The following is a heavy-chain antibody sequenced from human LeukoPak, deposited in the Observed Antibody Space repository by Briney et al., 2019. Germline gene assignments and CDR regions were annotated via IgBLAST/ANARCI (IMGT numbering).Heavy chain of an antibody. Sequence: ASVKVSCKASGYTFTGHYMHWVRQAPGQGLEWMGWINPNCGGTNYAQKFQGRVTMTRDTSISTAYMELSSLRSEDTAVYYCARGLRLRYFDWSPDIWGQGTMVTVSS. J-gene: IGHJ3*02. CDR3: ARGLRLRYFDWSPDI. D-gene: IGHD3-9*01. V-gene: IGHV1-2*02. CDR1: GYTFTGHY. CDR2: INPNCGGT.